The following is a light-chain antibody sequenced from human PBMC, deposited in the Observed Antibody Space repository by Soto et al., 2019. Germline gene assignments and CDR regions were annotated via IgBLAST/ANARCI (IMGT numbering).Light chain of an antibody. V-gene: IGLV1-51*01. CDR3: GTWESSLSGGV. J-gene: IGLJ1*01. CDR1: SSNSASNY. CDR2: DDN. Sequence: QSVLTQPPSVTAAPGQRVTISCSGTSSNSASNYVSWYQQCPGTAARLLIYDDNKRPSGIPDRFSASKSGTSATLGISGLQSGDEADYFCGTWESSLSGGVFGTGTKVTVL.